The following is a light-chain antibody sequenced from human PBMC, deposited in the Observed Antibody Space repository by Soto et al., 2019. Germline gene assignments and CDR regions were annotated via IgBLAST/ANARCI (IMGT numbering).Light chain of an antibody. Sequence: QSVLTQPPSASGTPGQRVTISCSGSSSNIGNNYLYWYQQLPGTTPKLLIYKTNQRPSGVPDRFSGSKSCTSGSLAISGLRSEDEADYYCASWDDSLSGWMFGGGTKLTVL. CDR1: SSNIGNNY. CDR2: KTN. J-gene: IGLJ3*02. CDR3: ASWDDSLSGWM. V-gene: IGLV1-47*01.